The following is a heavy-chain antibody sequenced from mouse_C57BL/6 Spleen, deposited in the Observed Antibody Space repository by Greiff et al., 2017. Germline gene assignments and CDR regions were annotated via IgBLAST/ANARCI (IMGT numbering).Heavy chain of an antibody. Sequence: EVMLVESGGGLVQPGGSMKLSCVASGFTFSNYWMNWVRQSPEKGLEWVAQIRLKSDNYATHYAESVKGRFTISRDDSKSSVYLQMNNLRAEDTGIYYCTKTWLRYAMDYWGQGTSVTVSS. CDR1: GFTFSNYW. D-gene: IGHD2-2*01. CDR3: TKTWLRYAMDY. CDR2: IRLKSDNYAT. V-gene: IGHV6-3*01. J-gene: IGHJ4*01.